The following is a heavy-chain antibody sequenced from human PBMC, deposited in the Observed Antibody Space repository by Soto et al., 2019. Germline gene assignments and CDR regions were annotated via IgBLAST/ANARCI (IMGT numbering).Heavy chain of an antibody. CDR2: INPTTGGT. Sequence: SLKVSCKASGYTFTGNYMHWVRQAPGQGLEWMALINPTTGGTNYAQKFQGRVTMTWDTSISTAYMELTRLTSDDTAIYYCARGYCSSIGCSHYFDFWGQGTLVTVSS. CDR3: ARGYCSSIGCSHYFDF. D-gene: IGHD2-2*01. CDR1: GYTFTGNY. V-gene: IGHV1-2*02. J-gene: IGHJ4*02.